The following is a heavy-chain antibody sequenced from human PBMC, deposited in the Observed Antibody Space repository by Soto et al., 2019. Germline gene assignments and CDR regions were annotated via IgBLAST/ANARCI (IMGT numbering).Heavy chain of an antibody. CDR2: ISYDGNNK. CDR1: GFTFSSYG. Sequence: GRSLRLSCAASGFTFSSYGMHWVRQAPGKGLEWVAVISYDGNNKYYADSVKGRFTISRDNSKNTLFLQMNSLRAEDTAVYYCASYYDYVWGSYSNDYWGQGTLVTVSS. J-gene: IGHJ4*02. D-gene: IGHD3-16*01. CDR3: ASYYDYVWGSYSNDY. V-gene: IGHV3-30*03.